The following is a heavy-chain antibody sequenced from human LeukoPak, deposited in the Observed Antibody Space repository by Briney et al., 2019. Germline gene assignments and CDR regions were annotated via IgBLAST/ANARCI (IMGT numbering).Heavy chain of an antibody. J-gene: IGHJ3*01. CDR1: GFTFSSYA. D-gene: IGHD2-8*01. V-gene: IGHV3-23*01. CDR3: AKPQWSTDDAFDF. CDR2: ISVSGGST. Sequence: PGGSLRLSCAGSGFTFSSYAMSWVRQAPGKGLEWVSVISVSGGSTYYADSVKGRFTISRDNSKNTLYLQMNSLRDEDTAVYYGAKPQWSTDDAFDFWGQGTMVTVSS.